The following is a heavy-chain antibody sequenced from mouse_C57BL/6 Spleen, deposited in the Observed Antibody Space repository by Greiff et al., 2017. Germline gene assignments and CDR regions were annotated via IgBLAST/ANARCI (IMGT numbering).Heavy chain of an antibody. CDR2: INRDGGST. V-gene: IGHV5-2*03. CDR1: EYAFPSHD. CDR3: ARWDYDGFAY. D-gene: IGHD2-4*01. J-gene: IGHJ3*01. Sequence: EVMLVESGGGLVQPGESLKLSCESNEYAFPSHDMSWVRKTPGKRLELVAAINRDGGSTYYPDTMERRFILSRDNTKKTLCLQMSSLRSEDTALYYCARWDYDGFAYGGQGTLVTVSA.